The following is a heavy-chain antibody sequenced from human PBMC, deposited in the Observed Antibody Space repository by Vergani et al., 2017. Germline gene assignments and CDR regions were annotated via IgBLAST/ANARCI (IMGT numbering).Heavy chain of an antibody. Sequence: QLQLQESGPGLVKPSETLSLTCTVSGGSISSSSYYWGWIRQPPGKGLEWIGRIYYSGSTYYNPSLKSRVTISVDTSKNQFSLKLSSVTAADTAVYYCARHSAIVGVHDYWGQGTLVTVSS. V-gene: IGHV4-39*01. D-gene: IGHD2-2*01. CDR2: IYYSGST. CDR3: ARHSAIVGVHDY. J-gene: IGHJ4*02. CDR1: GGSISSSSYY.